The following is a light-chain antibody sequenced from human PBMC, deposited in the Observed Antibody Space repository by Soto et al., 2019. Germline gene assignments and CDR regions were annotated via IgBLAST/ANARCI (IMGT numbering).Light chain of an antibody. CDR2: EVS. V-gene: IGLV2-14*01. CDR3: SSFTKTSTRV. CDR1: SSDIGFYNY. J-gene: IGLJ1*01. Sequence: QSVVAQPASVSGSPGQSITISCTGTSSDIGFYNYVSWYQQHPGKAPKLMIYEVSNRPSRISSRFSGYKSGNTASLTISGLQGEDEADHYCSSFTKTSTRVFGTGTKVTVL.